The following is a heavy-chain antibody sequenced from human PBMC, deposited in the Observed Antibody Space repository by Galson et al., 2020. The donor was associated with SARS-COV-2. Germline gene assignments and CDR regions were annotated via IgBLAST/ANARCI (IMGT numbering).Heavy chain of an antibody. CDR2: ISAGGAGT. CDR3: AKGLYSGSYSPLDY. J-gene: IGHJ4*02. CDR1: EFTFSNYA. Sequence: GGSLRLSCAGSEFTFSNYAMSWVRQAPGKGLEWVSTISAGGAGTYYAYSVKGRFTISRDNSKNTLYLQMNNLRAADTAVYYCAKGLYSGSYSPLDYWGQGTLVTVSS. D-gene: IGHD1-26*01. V-gene: IGHV3-23*01.